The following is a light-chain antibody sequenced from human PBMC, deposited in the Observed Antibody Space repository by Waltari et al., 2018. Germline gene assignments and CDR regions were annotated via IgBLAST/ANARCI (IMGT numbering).Light chain of an antibody. J-gene: IGKJ1*01. Sequence: IQMTRSQSSLSASVGVRVPLTCRTSQSIGTSLNWYQQTPGQAPKLLIYAASSFQGGVPSRFSGSGSGTDFTLTISSLQPEDFATYYCQQTYSTLWTFGQGTKVEIK. CDR3: QQTYSTLWT. CDR1: QSIGTS. V-gene: IGKV1-39*01. CDR2: AAS.